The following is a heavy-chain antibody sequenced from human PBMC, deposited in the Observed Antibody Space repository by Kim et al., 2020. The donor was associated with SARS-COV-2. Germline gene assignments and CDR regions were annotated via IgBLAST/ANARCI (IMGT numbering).Heavy chain of an antibody. Sequence: SETLSLTCTVSGGSISSYYWSWIRQPPGKGLEWIGYIYYSGSTNYNPSLKSRVTISVDTSKNQFSLKLSSVTAADTAVYYCARRKAGYCSGGSCYYFDY. V-gene: IGHV4-59*08. D-gene: IGHD2-15*01. CDR3: ARRKAGYCSGGSCYYFDY. CDR2: IYYSGST. CDR1: GGSISSYY. J-gene: IGHJ4*01.